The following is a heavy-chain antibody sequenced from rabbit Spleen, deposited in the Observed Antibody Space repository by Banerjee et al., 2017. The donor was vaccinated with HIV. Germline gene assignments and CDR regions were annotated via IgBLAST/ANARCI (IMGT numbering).Heavy chain of an antibody. V-gene: IGHV1S45*01. CDR3: ARDTSSSFSSYGMDL. Sequence: EQLEESGGGLVKPEGSLTLTCKASGVSFNDKDVMCWVRQAPGKGLEWITCIEVGNTGFTYFATWAKGRFTISKASSTTVTLQATRLTAADTATYFCARDTSSSFSSYGMDLWGQGTLVTVS. CDR1: GVSFNDKDV. CDR2: IEVGNTGFT. D-gene: IGHD1-1*01. J-gene: IGHJ6*01.